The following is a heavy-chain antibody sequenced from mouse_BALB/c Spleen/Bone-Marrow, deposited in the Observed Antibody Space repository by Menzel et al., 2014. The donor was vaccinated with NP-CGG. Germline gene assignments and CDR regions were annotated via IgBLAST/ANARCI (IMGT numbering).Heavy chain of an antibody. CDR3: TPRLRY. V-gene: IGHV1S22*01. D-gene: IGHD1-2*01. J-gene: IGHJ2*01. Sequence: LQQSGSELVRPGASVKLSCKASGYTFTSYWMHWVKQRPGQGLEWIGNIYPGSGSTNYDEKFKSKATLTVDTSSSSAYMQLSSLTSEDTAVYYRTPRLRYWGKGTTLTVSS. CDR1: GYTFTSYW. CDR2: IYPGSGST.